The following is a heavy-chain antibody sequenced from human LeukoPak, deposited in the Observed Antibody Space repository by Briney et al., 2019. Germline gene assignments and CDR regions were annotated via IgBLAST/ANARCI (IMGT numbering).Heavy chain of an antibody. CDR3: TGGRDKVLSGEYYYYMDV. CDR2: IDRDGRVQ. D-gene: IGHD2/OR15-2a*01. V-gene: IGHV3-7*01. J-gene: IGHJ6*03. Sequence: GGSLRLSGTASGFTTHYWLNWVRQSPGKGLEWVANIDRDGRVQHYVDSVEGRFTISRDSAKNSLALQMHSLRAEDTAVYYCTGGRDKVLSGEYYYYMDVWGTGTTVTVSS. CDR1: GFTTHYW.